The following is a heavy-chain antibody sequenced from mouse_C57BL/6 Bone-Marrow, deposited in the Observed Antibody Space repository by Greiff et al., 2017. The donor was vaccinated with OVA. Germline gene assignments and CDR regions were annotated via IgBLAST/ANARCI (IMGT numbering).Heavy chain of an antibody. V-gene: IGHV1-81*01. Sequence: VQLQQSGAELARPGASVKLSCKASGYTFTSYGISWVKQRTGQGLEWIGVFYPRSGKLYYNEKFKGKATLTADKSSSTAYMELRSLASEDAAVYFCAISVYSNFGYFDYGDQGTALTVSS. CDR1: GYTFTSYG. CDR2: FYPRSGKL. D-gene: IGHD2-5*01. J-gene: IGHJ2*01. CDR3: AISVYSNFGYFDY.